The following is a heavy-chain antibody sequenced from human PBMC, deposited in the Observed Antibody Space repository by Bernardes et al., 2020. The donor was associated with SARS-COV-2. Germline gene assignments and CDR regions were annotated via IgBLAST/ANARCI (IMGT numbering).Heavy chain of an antibody. CDR2: ISYDGSNK. CDR1: GFTFSNYG. CDR3: AKDRGIQLWLRALDY. V-gene: IGHV3-30*18. Sequence: GGSLRLSCAASGFTFSNYGMHWVRQAPGKGLEWVAVISYDGSNKYYADSVKGRFTISRDNSKNTLYLQMNSLRAEDTAVYYCAKDRGIQLWLRALDYWGQGTLVTVSS. D-gene: IGHD5-18*01. J-gene: IGHJ4*02.